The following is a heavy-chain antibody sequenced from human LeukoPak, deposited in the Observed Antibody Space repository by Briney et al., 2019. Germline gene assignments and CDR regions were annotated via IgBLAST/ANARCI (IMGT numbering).Heavy chain of an antibody. CDR2: INHSGST. Sequence: TSETLSLTCAVYGGSFSGYYWSWIRQPPGKGLEWIGEINHSGSTNYNPSLKSRVTISVDTSKNQFSLKLSSVTAADTAVYYCARAQKYGMDVWGQGTTVTVSS. J-gene: IGHJ6*02. V-gene: IGHV4-34*01. CDR1: GGSFSGYY. CDR3: ARAQKYGMDV.